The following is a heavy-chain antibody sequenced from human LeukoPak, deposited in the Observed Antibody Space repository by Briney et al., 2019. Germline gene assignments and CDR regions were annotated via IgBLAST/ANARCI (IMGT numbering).Heavy chain of an antibody. CDR1: GGSISNHF. CDR3: ARGDNVMGGGRNWFDP. D-gene: IGHD3-16*01. Sequence: PSETLSLTCTVSGGSISNHFCSWIRQPAGKGLEWIGRVSTSGSTYYNPSLKSRVTMSADTSKNQFSLKLTSMTAADTAVYYCARGDNVMGGGRNWFDPWGQGTLVTVSS. J-gene: IGHJ5*02. V-gene: IGHV4-4*07. CDR2: VSTSGST.